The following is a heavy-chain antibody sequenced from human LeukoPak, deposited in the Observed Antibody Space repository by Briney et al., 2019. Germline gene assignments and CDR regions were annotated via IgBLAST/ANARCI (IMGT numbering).Heavy chain of an antibody. V-gene: IGHV4-34*01. CDR3: ARQSQRCFSKSGMDV. D-gene: IGHD3-3*01. CDR2: IHHSGST. Sequence: SETLSLTCAVYGGYFSGYYWSWLRQPPGKGLEWIGEIHHSGSTNYNPSLKSRVTISVDTSKNQFSLKLSCVAAAVTAVYYCARQSQRCFSKSGMDVWGKGTTVTVSS. J-gene: IGHJ6*04. CDR1: GGYFSGYY.